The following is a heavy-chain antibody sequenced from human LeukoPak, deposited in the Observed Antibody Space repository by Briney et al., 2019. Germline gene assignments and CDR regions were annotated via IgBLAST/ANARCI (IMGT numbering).Heavy chain of an antibody. J-gene: IGHJ4*02. D-gene: IGHD3-10*01. CDR1: GYTFTGYY. V-gene: IGHV1-2*02. CDR3: ANWGGYGSGSIFDY. CDR2: INPTSGGT. Sequence: GASVNVSCKASGYTFTGYYMNWVRQAPGEGLEWMGWINPTSGGTNYAQKFQGRVTMTRDTSISTAYMELSRLRSDDTAVYYCANWGGYGSGSIFDYWGQGTPVTVSS.